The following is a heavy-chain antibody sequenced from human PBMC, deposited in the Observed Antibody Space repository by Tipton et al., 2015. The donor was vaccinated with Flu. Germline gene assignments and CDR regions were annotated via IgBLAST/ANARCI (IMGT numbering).Heavy chain of an antibody. Sequence: TLSLTCTVSGGSISSYYWSWIRQPPGKGLEWIGYIYYSGSTNYSPSLKSRVTISVDTSKNQFSLKLSSVTAADTAVYYCARVSGGTVTPFYYYYYGMDVWGQGTTVTVSS. CDR3: ARVSGGTVTPFYYYYYGMDV. J-gene: IGHJ6*02. CDR2: IYYSGST. D-gene: IGHD4-11*01. V-gene: IGHV4-59*01. CDR1: GGSISSYY.